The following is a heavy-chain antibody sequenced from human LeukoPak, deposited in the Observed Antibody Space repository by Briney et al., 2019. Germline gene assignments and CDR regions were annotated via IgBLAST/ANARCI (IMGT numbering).Heavy chain of an antibody. CDR3: ARDGDYGDLGYWFDP. J-gene: IGHJ5*02. V-gene: IGHV3-48*04. D-gene: IGHD4-17*01. CDR2: ISSGSGTI. Sequence: PGGSLRLSCAASGFSFSSYSMNWVRQAPGKGLEYVSYISSGSGTIYYADSVQGRFTISRDNAKNSLYLQMNSLRAEDTAVYYCARDGDYGDLGYWFDPWGQGTLVTVSS. CDR1: GFSFSSYS.